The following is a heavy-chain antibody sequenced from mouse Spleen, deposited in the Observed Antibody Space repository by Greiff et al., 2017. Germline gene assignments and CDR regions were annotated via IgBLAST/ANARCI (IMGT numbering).Heavy chain of an antibody. CDR3: ARAQGNYAMDY. Sequence: VQLQQSGPGLVKPSQSLSLTCSVTGYSITSGYYWKWIRQRPGNKLEWMGYISYDGSNNYNPSLKNRISITRDTSKNQFFLKLNSVTTEDTATYYCARAQGNYAMDYWGQGTSVTVSS. V-gene: IGHV3-6*02. J-gene: IGHJ4*01. CDR1: GYSITSGYY. D-gene: IGHD2-14*01. CDR2: ISYDGSN.